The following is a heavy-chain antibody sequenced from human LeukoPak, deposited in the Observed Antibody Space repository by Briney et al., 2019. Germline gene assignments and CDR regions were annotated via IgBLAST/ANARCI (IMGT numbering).Heavy chain of an antibody. CDR3: ARILKPRGYSGYDIYDY. Sequence: ASVKVSCKASGYTFTTYGFSWVRQAPGQGLEWMGWISSYNGGADYAQKLQGRVTMTTDTSTSTAYMELRSLRSDDTAVYYCARILKPRGYSGYDIYDYWGQGTLVTVSS. J-gene: IGHJ4*02. CDR2: ISSYNGGA. V-gene: IGHV1-18*01. CDR1: GYTFTTYG. D-gene: IGHD5-12*01.